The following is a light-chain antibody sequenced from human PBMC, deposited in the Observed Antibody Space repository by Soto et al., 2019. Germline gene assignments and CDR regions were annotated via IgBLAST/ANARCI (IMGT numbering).Light chain of an antibody. CDR3: HQYYGTPFT. CDR1: QSVLYSSDNKNY. Sequence: IVMTQSPDSLVVSLGERATINCKSSQSVLYSSDNKNYLAWYQHKPVRPPKLLIYWASIRQSRVPDRFIGGGSGTDFTLTSSSLQAEDLAVYYGHQYYGTPFTFGPATRVEIK. J-gene: IGKJ3*01. V-gene: IGKV4-1*01. CDR2: WAS.